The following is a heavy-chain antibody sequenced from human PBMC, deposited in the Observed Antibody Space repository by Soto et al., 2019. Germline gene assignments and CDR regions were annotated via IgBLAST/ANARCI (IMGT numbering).Heavy chain of an antibody. CDR3: ARDTVLAVLVPAVSYNYYYGMDV. CDR1: GFTVSSNY. Sequence: GGSLRLSCAASGFTVSSNYMSWVRQAPGKGLEWVSVIYSGGSTYYADSVKGRFTISRDNSKNTLYLQMNSLRAEDTAVYYCARDTVLAVLVPAVSYNYYYGMDVWGQGTTVTVSS. D-gene: IGHD2-2*01. CDR2: IYSGGST. J-gene: IGHJ6*02. V-gene: IGHV3-53*01.